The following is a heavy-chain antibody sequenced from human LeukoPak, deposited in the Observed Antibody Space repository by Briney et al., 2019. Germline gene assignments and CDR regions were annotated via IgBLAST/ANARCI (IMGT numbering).Heavy chain of an antibody. CDR1: GFTFSSYE. J-gene: IGHJ4*02. V-gene: IGHV3-48*03. D-gene: IGHD1-26*01. CDR3: ARGLVGATTDY. CDR2: ISSSGSTI. Sequence: GGSLRLSCAASGFTFSSYEMNWVRQAPGKGLEWVSYISSSGSTIYYADSVKGRFTISRDNAKDSLYLQMNSLRAEDTAVYYCARGLVGATTDYWGQGTLVTVSS.